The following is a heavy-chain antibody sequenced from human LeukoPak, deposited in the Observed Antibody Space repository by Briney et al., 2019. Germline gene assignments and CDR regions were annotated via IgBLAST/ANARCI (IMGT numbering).Heavy chain of an antibody. CDR2: IYTSGST. V-gene: IGHV4-61*02. Sequence: PSETLSLTCTVSGGSISSGSYYWSWIRQPAGKGLEWIGRIYTSGSTNYNPPLKSRDTISVDTSENQFSLKLSSVTAADTAVYYCARVHTFGGVIVITGDAFDIWGQGTMVTVSS. D-gene: IGHD3-16*02. CDR1: GGSISSGSYY. J-gene: IGHJ3*02. CDR3: ARVHTFGGVIVITGDAFDI.